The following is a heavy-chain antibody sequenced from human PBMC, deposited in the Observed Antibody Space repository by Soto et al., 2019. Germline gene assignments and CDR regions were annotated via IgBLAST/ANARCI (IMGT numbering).Heavy chain of an antibody. Sequence: QVQLQESGPGLVKPSQTLSLTCTVSGGSISSGGYYWSWIRQHPGTGLEWVGYIYYSGSTYYHPSLKGRVNISVDTSKNQFSLKLSSFTAADTAVYYCARDRAVVTAHDWFDPWGQGTLVTVSS. V-gene: IGHV4-31*03. CDR1: GGSISSGGYY. CDR3: ARDRAVVTAHDWFDP. CDR2: IYYSGST. D-gene: IGHD2-21*02. J-gene: IGHJ5*02.